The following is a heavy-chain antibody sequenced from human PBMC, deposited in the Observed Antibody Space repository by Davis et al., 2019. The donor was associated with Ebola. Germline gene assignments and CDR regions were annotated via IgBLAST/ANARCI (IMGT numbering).Heavy chain of an antibody. J-gene: IGHJ4*02. V-gene: IGHV4-39*01. Sequence: SGPTLVKPPQTLTLTCTFSGFSLSTSGVGVGWIRQPPGKGLEWIGSVSYSGGMYTTSMYYNASLKSRVTISADASKNQFSLTLMSVTAADTAVYYCARRIVVAWGSFYYDHWGQGILVTVSS. CDR1: GFSLSTSGVG. CDR3: ARRIVVAWGSFYYDH. D-gene: IGHD6-19*01. CDR2: VSYSGGMYTTSM.